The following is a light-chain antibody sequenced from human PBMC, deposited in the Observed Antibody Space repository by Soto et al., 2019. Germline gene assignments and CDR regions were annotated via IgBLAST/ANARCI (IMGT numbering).Light chain of an antibody. V-gene: IGKV1-5*03. CDR2: EAS. J-gene: IGKJ1*01. CDR1: QSISDS. CDR3: QQYNGYGT. Sequence: DIPMTQSPSTLSASVGDRVTITCRASQSISDSLAWYQQKPGKAPKLLIYEASSLKSGVPSRFSGSRSGTEYTLTISSLQPDDFATYYCQQYNGYGTFGQGTKVEIK.